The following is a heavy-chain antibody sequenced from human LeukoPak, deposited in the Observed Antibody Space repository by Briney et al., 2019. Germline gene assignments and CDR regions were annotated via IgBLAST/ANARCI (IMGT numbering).Heavy chain of an antibody. CDR1: GGTFSSYA. CDR3: ARDQIQHYYDSSGYYHPGY. J-gene: IGHJ4*02. V-gene: IGHV1-69*13. Sequence: SVKVSCKASGGTFSSYAISWVRQAPGQGLEWMGGIIPIFGTANYAQKFQGRVTITADESTSTAYMELSSLRSEDTAVYYCARDQIQHYYDSSGYYHPGYWGQGTLVTVSS. D-gene: IGHD3-22*01. CDR2: IIPIFGTA.